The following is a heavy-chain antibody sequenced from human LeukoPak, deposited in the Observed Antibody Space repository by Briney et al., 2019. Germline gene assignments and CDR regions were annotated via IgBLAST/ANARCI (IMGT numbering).Heavy chain of an antibody. CDR3: ARDSRDGYNYVDY. CDR2: INPNSGGT. V-gene: IGHV1-2*02. J-gene: IGHJ4*02. D-gene: IGHD5-24*01. Sequence: ASVKDSCKAPGYTFTVYYMHWVRQAPGQGLAWMGWINPNSGGTNYAQKFQDRVTMTRDTSISTAYMELSRLRSDDTAVYYCARDSRDGYNYVDYWGQGTLVTVSS. CDR1: GYTFTVYY.